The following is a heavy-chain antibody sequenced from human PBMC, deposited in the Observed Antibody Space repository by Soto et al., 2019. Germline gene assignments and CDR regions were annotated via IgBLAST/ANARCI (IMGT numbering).Heavy chain of an antibody. CDR3: ASSGWGASGTPYLDF. CDR1: GVTFKTSE. D-gene: IGHD1-1*01. J-gene: IGHJ4*02. CDR2: IRASDNSI. V-gene: IGHV3-48*03. Sequence: GGSLRLSCAASGVTFKTSEVHWVRQAPGKGLEWLSFIRASDNSIYYADSVEGRFTISGDNAKNSVSLQMNSLTVEDTAIYYCASSGWGASGTPYLDFWGQGTLVTVSS.